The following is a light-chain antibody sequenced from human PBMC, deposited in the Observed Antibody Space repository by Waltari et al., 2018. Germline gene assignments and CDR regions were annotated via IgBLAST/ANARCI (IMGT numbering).Light chain of an antibody. J-gene: IGKJ1*01. Sequence: EIVMTHSPESLGVSLGERATINCKSRQSLLYYSNDKNSLAWYHQKPGKPPNLIIYWAATRSSGVPDRISGGGSGTYFTHTISSLPAEDVAYYYCQQYYSRRTFGQGTKVEIK. CDR1: QSLLYYSNDKNS. CDR2: WAA. V-gene: IGKV4-1*01. CDR3: QQYYSRRT.